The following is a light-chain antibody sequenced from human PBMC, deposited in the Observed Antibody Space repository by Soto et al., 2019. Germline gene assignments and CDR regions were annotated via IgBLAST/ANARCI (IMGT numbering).Light chain of an antibody. J-gene: IGKJ1*01. Sequence: DIVMTQSPDSLAVSLGERATINCKSSQSFLYSSINKNYLAWYQQKPGQPPKLLIYWASTRESGVPDRFSGSGSGTDFTLTISSLQAEDVAVYYCQQYYSTPPTFGQGTKVDIK. CDR2: WAS. V-gene: IGKV4-1*01. CDR1: QSFLYSSINKNY. CDR3: QQYYSTPPT.